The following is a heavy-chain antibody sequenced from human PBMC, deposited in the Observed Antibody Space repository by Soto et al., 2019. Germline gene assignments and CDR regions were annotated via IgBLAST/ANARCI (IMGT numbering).Heavy chain of an antibody. D-gene: IGHD1-1*01. J-gene: IGHJ4*02. CDR3: AGGSWNPHNFYYFDY. V-gene: IGHV3-23*01. Sequence: GSLRLACSASGFTFSSYAMSWVRQAPGKGLEWVSAISGSGGSTYYADSVKGRFTISRDNSKNTLYLQMNSLRAEDTAVYYCAGGSWNPHNFYYFDYWGQGTLVTVS. CDR1: GFTFSSYA. CDR2: ISGSGGST.